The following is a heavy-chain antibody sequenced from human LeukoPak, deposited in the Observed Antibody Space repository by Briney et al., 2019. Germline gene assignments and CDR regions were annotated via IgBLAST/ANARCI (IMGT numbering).Heavy chain of an antibody. Sequence: GGSLRLSCAASRFTFDDYAMHWVRHAPGKGLEWVSGISWNSGSIGYADSVKGRFTISRDNAKNSLYLQMNSLRAEDTALYYCAKSLVLLWFGEPYFDYWGQGTLVTVSS. CDR3: AKSLVLLWFGEPYFDY. CDR2: ISWNSGSI. CDR1: RFTFDDYA. D-gene: IGHD3-10*01. V-gene: IGHV3-9*01. J-gene: IGHJ4*02.